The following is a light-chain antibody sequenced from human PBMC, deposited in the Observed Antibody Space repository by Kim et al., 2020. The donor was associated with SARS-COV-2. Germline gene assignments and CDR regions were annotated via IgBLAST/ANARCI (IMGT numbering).Light chain of an antibody. Sequence: SYELTQPPSVSVAPGKTARITCGGNNIGSKSVHWYQQKPGQAPVLVIYYDSDRPSGIPERFSGSNSGNTATLTISRVEAGDEADYYCQVWDSSSDHLNYV. J-gene: IGLJ1*01. CDR3: QVWDSSSDHLNYV. V-gene: IGLV3-21*04. CDR2: YDS. CDR1: NIGSKS.